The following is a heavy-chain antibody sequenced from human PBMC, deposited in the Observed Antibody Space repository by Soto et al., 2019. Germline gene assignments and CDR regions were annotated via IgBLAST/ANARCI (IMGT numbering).Heavy chain of an antibody. V-gene: IGHV3-33*01. J-gene: IGHJ3*02. D-gene: IGHD3-16*01. CDR1: GFTFSSYG. Sequence: QVQLVESGGGVVQPGRSLRLSCAASGFTFSSYGMHWVRQALGKGLAWVAVTWYDGSNKYYADSVKGRFTISRDNSKNTLYLQRHSLRAEDTAVYYCARGRSGVVWGSHDAFDIWGQGTMVTVSS. CDR2: TWYDGSNK. CDR3: ARGRSGVVWGSHDAFDI.